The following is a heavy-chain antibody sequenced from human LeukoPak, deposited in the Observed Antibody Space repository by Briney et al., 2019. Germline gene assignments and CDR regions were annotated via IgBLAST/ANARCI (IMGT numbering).Heavy chain of an antibody. CDR3: ARAAAGTLYGMDV. CDR2: IIPILGIA. D-gene: IGHD6-13*01. V-gene: IGHV1-69*04. J-gene: IGHJ6*02. CDR1: GGTFSSYA. Sequence: SVKVSCKASGGTFSSYAISWVRQAPGQGLEWMGRIIPILGIANYAQKFQGRVTITADKSTSTAYMELSSLRSEDTAAYYCARAAAGTLYGMDVWGQGTTVTVSS.